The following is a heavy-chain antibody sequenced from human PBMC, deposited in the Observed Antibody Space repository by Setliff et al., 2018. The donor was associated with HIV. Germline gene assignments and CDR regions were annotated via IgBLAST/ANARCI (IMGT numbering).Heavy chain of an antibody. V-gene: IGHV1-2*02. CDR1: GYTFTDYF. CDR3: ARQLYNSLDF. D-gene: IGHD1-1*01. CDR2: ISPHNGDR. Sequence: ASVKVSCKASGYTFTDYFIHWVRQAPGQGLEWMGWISPHNGDRKIPQRFRGRVTMTRDTSISTVYMELSGLTSDDTAVYFCARQLYNSLDFWGQGALVTVSS. J-gene: IGHJ4*02.